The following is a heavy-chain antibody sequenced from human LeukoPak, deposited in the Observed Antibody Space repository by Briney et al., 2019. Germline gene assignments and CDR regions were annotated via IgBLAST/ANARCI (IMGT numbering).Heavy chain of an antibody. CDR3: ARGSRDAFDI. Sequence: GGSLRLSCAASGFTFSSYEMNWVRQAPGKGLEWVSYISSSGSTIYYADSVKGRFTISRDNAKNSVYLQMNSLRAEDTAVYYCARGSRDAFDIWGQGAMATVPS. D-gene: IGHD2-2*01. CDR2: ISSSGSTI. V-gene: IGHV3-48*03. J-gene: IGHJ3*02. CDR1: GFTFSSYE.